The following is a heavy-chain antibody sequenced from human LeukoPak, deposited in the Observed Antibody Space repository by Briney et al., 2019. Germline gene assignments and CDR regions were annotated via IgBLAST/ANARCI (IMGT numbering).Heavy chain of an antibody. J-gene: IGHJ2*01. Sequence: GGPLRLSCAASGFTFSSYDMHWVRQATGKGLEWVSAIGTAGDTYYPGSVKGRFTISRENAKNSLYLQMNSLRAGDTAVYYCARRSYYGSGKDWYFDLWGRGTLVTVSS. CDR1: GFTFSSYD. CDR2: IGTAGDT. V-gene: IGHV3-13*04. D-gene: IGHD3-10*01. CDR3: ARRSYYGSGKDWYFDL.